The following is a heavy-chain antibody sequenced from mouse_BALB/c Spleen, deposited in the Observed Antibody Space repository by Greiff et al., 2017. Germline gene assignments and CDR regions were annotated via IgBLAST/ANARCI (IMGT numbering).Heavy chain of an antibody. Sequence: VQLQESGPGLVAPSQSLSITCTVSGFSLTSYGVHWVRQPPGKGLEWLGVIWAGGSTNYNSALMSRLSISKDNSKSQVFLKMNSLQTDDTAMYYCARDGITTVVADYYAMDYWGQGTSVTVSS. CDR2: IWAGGST. V-gene: IGHV2-9*02. J-gene: IGHJ4*01. D-gene: IGHD1-1*01. CDR3: ARDGITTVVADYYAMDY. CDR1: GFSLTSYG.